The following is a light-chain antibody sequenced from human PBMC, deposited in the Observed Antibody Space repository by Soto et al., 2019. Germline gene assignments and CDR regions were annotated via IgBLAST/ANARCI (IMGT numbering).Light chain of an antibody. CDR2: GNS. Sequence: QSVLTRPPSVSGAPGQRVTISCTGSSSNIGAGYDVHWYQQLPGTAPKLLIYGNSNRPSGVPDRFSGSKSGTSASLAITGLQAEDEADYYCQSYDSSLCVFGTGTKLTVL. J-gene: IGLJ1*01. V-gene: IGLV1-40*01. CDR3: QSYDSSLCV. CDR1: SSNIGAGYD.